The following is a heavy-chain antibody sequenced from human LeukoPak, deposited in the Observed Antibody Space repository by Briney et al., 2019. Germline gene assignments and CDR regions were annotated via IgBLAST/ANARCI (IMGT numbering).Heavy chain of an antibody. CDR3: ATTYCGGDCYSVYYYYGMDV. D-gene: IGHD2-21*02. CDR2: IIPIFGTA. V-gene: IGHV1-69*13. CDR1: GGTFSSYA. J-gene: IGHJ6*02. Sequence: SVKVSCKASGGTFSSYAISWVRQAPGQGLEWMGGIIPIFGTANYAQKFQGRVTITADESTSTAYMELSSLRSEDTAVYYCATTYCGGDCYSVYYYYGMDVWGQGTTVTVSS.